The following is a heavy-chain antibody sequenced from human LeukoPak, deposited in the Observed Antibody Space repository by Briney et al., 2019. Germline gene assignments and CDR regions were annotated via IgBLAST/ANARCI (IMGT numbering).Heavy chain of an antibody. V-gene: IGHV1-69*05. CDR1: GGTFSSYA. CDR2: IIPIFGTA. D-gene: IGHD5-12*01. Sequence: ASVKVSCKASGGTFSSYAISWVRQAPGQGLEWMGGIIPIFGTANYAQKFQGRVTITTDESTSTAYMELSSLRSEDTAVYYCARVIGYSGYAPTYYYYYMDVWGKGTTVTVSS. CDR3: ARVIGYSGYAPTYYYYYMDV. J-gene: IGHJ6*03.